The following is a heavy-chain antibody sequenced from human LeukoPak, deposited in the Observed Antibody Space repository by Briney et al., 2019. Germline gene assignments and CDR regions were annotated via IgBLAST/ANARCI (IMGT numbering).Heavy chain of an antibody. CDR2: ISYDGSNK. D-gene: IGHD2-15*01. V-gene: IGHV3-30*04. J-gene: IGHJ4*02. CDR3: ARNVGWFRFDY. CDR1: GFTFSSYA. Sequence: GGSLRLSCAASGFTFSSYAMHWVRQAPGKGLKWVAVISYDGSNKYYADSVKGRFTISRDNSKNTLYLQVNSLRAEDTAVYYCARNVGWFRFDYWGQGTLVTVSS.